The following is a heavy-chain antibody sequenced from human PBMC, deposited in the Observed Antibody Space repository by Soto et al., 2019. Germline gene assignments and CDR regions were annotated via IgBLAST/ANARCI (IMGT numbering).Heavy chain of an antibody. CDR3: ARGDIVVVPAARRYYFDY. D-gene: IGHD2-2*01. J-gene: IGHJ4*02. V-gene: IGHV4-31*03. Sequence: SETLSLTCTVTGDSITSGGYYWSWIRQHPGKGLEWLGYIYGSGGSGSTLYNPSLKSRITLSVDTSKTQFSLNLSSVTVADTAVYYCARGDIVVVPAARRYYFDYWGQGTLVTVSS. CDR1: GDSITSGGYY. CDR2: IYGSGGSGST.